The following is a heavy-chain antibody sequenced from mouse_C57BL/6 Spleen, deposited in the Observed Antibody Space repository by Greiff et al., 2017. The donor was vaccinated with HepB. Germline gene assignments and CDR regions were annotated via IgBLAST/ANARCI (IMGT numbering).Heavy chain of an antibody. V-gene: IGHV5-17*01. Sequence: EVQGVESGGGLVKPGGSLKLSCAASGFTFSDYGMHWVRQAPEKGLEWVAYISSGSSTIYYADTVKGRFTISRDNAKNTLFLQMTSLRSEDTAMYYCARLGRGRYFDVWGTGTTVTVSS. CDR1: GFTFSDYG. CDR3: ARLGRGRYFDV. CDR2: ISSGSSTI. D-gene: IGHD3-1*01. J-gene: IGHJ1*03.